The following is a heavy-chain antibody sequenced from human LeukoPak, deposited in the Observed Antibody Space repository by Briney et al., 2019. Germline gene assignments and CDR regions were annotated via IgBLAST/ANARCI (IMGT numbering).Heavy chain of an antibody. V-gene: IGHV3-53*01. CDR3: ATGGAVAGTEFDY. D-gene: IGHD6-19*01. J-gene: IGHJ4*02. CDR2: IYSGGST. CDR1: GFTVSSNY. Sequence: GGSLRLSCAASGFTVSSNYMSWVRQAPGKGLEWVSVIYSGGSTYYADSVKGRFTISRDNSKNTLYLQMNSLRAEDTAVYYCATGGAVAGTEFDYWGQGTLVTVSS.